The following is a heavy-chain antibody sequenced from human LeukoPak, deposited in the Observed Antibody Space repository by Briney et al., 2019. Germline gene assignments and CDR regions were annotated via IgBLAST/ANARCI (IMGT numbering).Heavy chain of an antibody. CDR2: ISNSGSTI. D-gene: IGHD2-2*01. Sequence: GGSLRLSCAASGFTFSDYYMSWIRQAPGKGLEWVSYISNSGSTIYYADSVKGRFTISRDNAKNSLYLQMNSLRAEDTAVYYCASDKVVPAAIGHYWGQGTLVTVSS. V-gene: IGHV3-11*04. CDR3: ASDKVVPAAIGHY. CDR1: GFTFSDYY. J-gene: IGHJ4*02.